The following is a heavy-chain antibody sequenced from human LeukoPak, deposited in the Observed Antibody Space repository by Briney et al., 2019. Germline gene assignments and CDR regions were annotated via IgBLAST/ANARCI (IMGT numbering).Heavy chain of an antibody. CDR3: ASVRYGDYGFDP. J-gene: IGHJ5*02. CDR2: IYYSGRT. CDR1: GGSISSYY. V-gene: IGHV4-59*01. D-gene: IGHD4-17*01. Sequence: SETLSLTCTVSGGSISSYYWSWIRQPPGKGLEWIGYIYYSGRTNYNPSLKSRVTISVDTSKNQFSLKLSSVTAADTAVHYCASVRYGDYGFDPWGQGTLVTVSS.